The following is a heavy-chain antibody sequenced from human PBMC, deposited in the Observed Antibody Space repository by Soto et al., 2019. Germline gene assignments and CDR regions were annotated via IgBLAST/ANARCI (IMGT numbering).Heavy chain of an antibody. CDR2: INESGST. D-gene: IGHD6-13*01. CDR1: GGSFSGHY. J-gene: IGHJ5*02. Sequence: SETLSLTCAFYGGSFSGHYWSWIRQPPGKGLEWIGEINESGSTKYTPSLKSRVTTSLDTSKNQFSLKLSSVTAADTAVYYCARSRRGFGSSWYDWFDPWGQGTLVTVSS. V-gene: IGHV4-34*01. CDR3: ARSRRGFGSSWYDWFDP.